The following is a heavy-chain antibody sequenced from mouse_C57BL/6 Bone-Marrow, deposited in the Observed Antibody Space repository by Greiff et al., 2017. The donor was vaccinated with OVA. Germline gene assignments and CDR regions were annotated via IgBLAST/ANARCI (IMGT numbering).Heavy chain of an antibody. Sequence: ESGPGLVKPSQSLSLTCSVTGYSITSGHYWNWIRQFPGNKLEWMGYISYDGSNNYNPSLKNRISITRDTSKNQFFLKLNSVTTEDTATYYCAREEIYYDYAWFAYWGQGTLVTVSA. D-gene: IGHD2-4*01. CDR2: ISYDGSN. V-gene: IGHV3-6*01. CDR3: AREEIYYDYAWFAY. CDR1: GYSITSGHY. J-gene: IGHJ3*01.